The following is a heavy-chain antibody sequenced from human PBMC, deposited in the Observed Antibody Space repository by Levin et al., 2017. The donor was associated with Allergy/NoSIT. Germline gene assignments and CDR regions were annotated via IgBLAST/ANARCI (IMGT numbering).Heavy chain of an antibody. D-gene: IGHD4-17*01. CDR2: IHSDDST. Sequence: GESLKISCVASGFTVRSHYMSWVRQAPGKGLEWVSVIHSDDSTYYADSVKGRFTISRDIPKNALYLQMNALRAEDTAMYYCARCSDGYGDYAHHPWGQGTLVTVSS. CDR3: ARCSDGYGDYAHHP. V-gene: IGHV3-53*01. J-gene: IGHJ5*02. CDR1: GFTVRSHY.